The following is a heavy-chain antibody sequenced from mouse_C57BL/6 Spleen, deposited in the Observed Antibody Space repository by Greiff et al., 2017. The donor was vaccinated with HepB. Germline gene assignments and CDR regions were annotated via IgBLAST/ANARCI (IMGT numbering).Heavy chain of an antibody. D-gene: IGHD1-1*02. CDR3: ARRVYYYDGYFDV. V-gene: IGHV1-69*01. CDR1: GYTFTSYW. Sequence: QVQLQQPGAELVMPGASVKLSCKASGYTFTSYWMHWVKQRPGQGLEWIGEIDPSDSYTNYNQKFKGKSTLTVDKSSSTAYMQLSSLTSEDSAVYYCARRVYYYDGYFDVWGTGTTVTVSS. J-gene: IGHJ1*03. CDR2: IDPSDSYT.